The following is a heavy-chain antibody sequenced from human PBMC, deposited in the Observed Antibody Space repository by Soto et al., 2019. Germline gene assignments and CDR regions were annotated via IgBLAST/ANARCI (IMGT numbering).Heavy chain of an antibody. CDR3: ARKAVGGDFDY. J-gene: IGHJ4*02. V-gene: IGHV1-3*01. Sequence: ASVKVSCKASGYTFTSYAMRWVRQAPGQRLEWMGWINADNGNTKYSQKLQGRVTITTDTSTSTAYMELRSLRSDDTAVYYCARKAVGGDFDYWGQGTLVTVSS. CDR2: INADNGNT. CDR1: GYTFTSYA. D-gene: IGHD6-19*01.